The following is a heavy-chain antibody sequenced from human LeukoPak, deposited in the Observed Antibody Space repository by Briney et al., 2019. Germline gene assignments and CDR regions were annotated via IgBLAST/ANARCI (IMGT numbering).Heavy chain of an antibody. CDR2: ISSNGGST. D-gene: IGHD6-19*01. J-gene: IGHJ4*02. CDR3: ARAPYSSGWYYFDY. CDR1: GFTFSSYA. V-gene: IGHV3-64*01. Sequence: GGSLRLSCAASGFTFSSYAMHWVRQAPGKGLEYVSAISSNGGSTYYANSVKGRFTISRDNSKNTLYLQMGSLRAEDMAVYYCARAPYSSGWYYFDYWGQGTLVTVSS.